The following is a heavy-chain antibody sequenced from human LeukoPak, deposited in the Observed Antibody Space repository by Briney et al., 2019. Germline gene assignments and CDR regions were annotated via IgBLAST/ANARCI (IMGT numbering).Heavy chain of an antibody. CDR3: ARYIVSYPHDAFDI. D-gene: IGHD1-26*01. Sequence: SETLSLTCTVSGYSISSGYYWGWIRQPPGKGLEWIGSIYHTGSTYYNPSLKSRVTISVDTSKKQFSLKLSSVTAADTAFYYCARYIVSYPHDAFDIWGQGTMVTVSS. CDR1: GYSISSGYY. CDR2: IYHTGST. V-gene: IGHV4-38-2*02. J-gene: IGHJ3*02.